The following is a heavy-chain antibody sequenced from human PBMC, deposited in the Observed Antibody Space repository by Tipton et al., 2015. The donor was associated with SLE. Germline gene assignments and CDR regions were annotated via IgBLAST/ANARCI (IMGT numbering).Heavy chain of an antibody. J-gene: IGHJ4*02. D-gene: IGHD3-3*01. V-gene: IGHV3-69-1*01. CDR3: ARDSNSYDFWSGYPDY. CDR1: GFTFSNYN. CDR2: ISSSSFI. Sequence: SLRLSCAASGFTFSNYNMNWVRQAPGKGLEWVSSISSSSFIYYADSVKGRFTISRDNAKNSLYLQMNSLRAEDTAVYYCARDSNSYDFWSGYPDYWGQGTLVTVSS.